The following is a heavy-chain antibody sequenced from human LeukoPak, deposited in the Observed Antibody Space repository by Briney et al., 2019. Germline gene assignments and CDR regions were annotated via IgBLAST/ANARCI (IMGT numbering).Heavy chain of an antibody. D-gene: IGHD3-10*01. CDR3: ARSTLWFGELSSLDY. Sequence: ASVKVSCKASGYTFTSYGISWVRQAPGQGLEGMGWISAYNGNTNYAQKLQGRVTMTTDTSTSTAYMELRSLRSDDTAVYYCARSTLWFGELSSLDYWGQGTLVTVSS. CDR2: ISAYNGNT. CDR1: GYTFTSYG. J-gene: IGHJ4*02. V-gene: IGHV1-18*01.